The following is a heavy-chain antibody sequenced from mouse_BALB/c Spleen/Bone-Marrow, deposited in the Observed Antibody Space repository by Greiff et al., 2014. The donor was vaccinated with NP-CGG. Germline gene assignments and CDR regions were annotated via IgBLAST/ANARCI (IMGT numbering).Heavy chain of an antibody. CDR2: ISYSGST. CDR1: GYSITSDYA. J-gene: IGHJ1*01. D-gene: IGHD2-4*01. CDR3: ARDDYGV. Sequence: EVHLVESGPGLVKPSQSLSLTCTVTGYSITSDYAWNWIRQFPGNKLEWMGYISYSGSTSYNPSLKGRISITRDTSKNQFFLQLNSVTTEDTATYYCARDDYGVWGAGTTVTVSS. V-gene: IGHV3-2*02.